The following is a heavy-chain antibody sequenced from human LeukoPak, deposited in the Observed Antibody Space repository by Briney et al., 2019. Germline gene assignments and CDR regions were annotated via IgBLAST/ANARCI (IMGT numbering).Heavy chain of an antibody. CDR3: ARRDNYDFWSGYYEVGYWFDP. V-gene: IGHV5-51*01. Sequence: GESLKISGKGSGYSFTSYWIGWVRQMPGKGLEWMGIIYPGDSDTRYSPSFQGQVTISADKSISTAYLQWSSLKASDTAMYYCARRDNYDFWSGYYEVGYWFDPWGQGTLVTVSS. D-gene: IGHD3-3*01. CDR1: GYSFTSYW. J-gene: IGHJ5*02. CDR2: IYPGDSDT.